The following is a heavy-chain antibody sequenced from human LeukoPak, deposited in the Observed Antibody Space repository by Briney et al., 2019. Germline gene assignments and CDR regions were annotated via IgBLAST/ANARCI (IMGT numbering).Heavy chain of an antibody. Sequence: ASVKVSCKASGYTFTSYDINWVRQATGQGLEWMGWMNPNSGNTGYAQKFQGRVTMTRNTSISTAYMELSSLRSEDTAVYYCASSSGGSYYYYYYGMDVWGQGTTVTVSS. J-gene: IGHJ6*02. CDR1: GYTFTSYD. D-gene: IGHD1-26*01. CDR2: MNPNSGNT. V-gene: IGHV1-8*01. CDR3: ASSSGGSYYYYYYGMDV.